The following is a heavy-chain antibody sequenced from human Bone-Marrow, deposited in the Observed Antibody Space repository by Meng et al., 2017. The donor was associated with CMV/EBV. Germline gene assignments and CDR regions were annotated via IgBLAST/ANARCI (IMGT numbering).Heavy chain of an antibody. V-gene: IGHV4-30-4*08. J-gene: IGHJ6*02. CDR1: GGSFNSGDHY. CDR3: ARGVHGMDV. Sequence: SETLSLTCTVSGGSFNSGDHYWSWIRQPPGKGLEWIAYIYYIGTTYYNPSLKSRVTISVDTSKNQFSLKLNSVTAADTAVYYCARGVHGMDVWGQGTTVTVSS. CDR2: IYYIGTT.